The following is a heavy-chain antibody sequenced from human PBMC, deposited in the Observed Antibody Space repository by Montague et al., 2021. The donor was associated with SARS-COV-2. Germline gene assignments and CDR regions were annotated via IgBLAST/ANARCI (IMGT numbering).Heavy chain of an antibody. CDR1: GGSISSSSYY. D-gene: IGHD3-10*01. CDR3: ASMVRAQVYYFDY. J-gene: IGHJ4*02. CDR2: IFYSGST. V-gene: IGHV4-39*01. Sequence: SETLSLTCAVSGGSISSSSYYWGRIRQPPGKGLEWIGSIFYSGSTDYNPSLKSRVTISVDTSKNQFSLKLSSVTAADTAVYYCASMVRAQVYYFDYWGQGTLVTVSS.